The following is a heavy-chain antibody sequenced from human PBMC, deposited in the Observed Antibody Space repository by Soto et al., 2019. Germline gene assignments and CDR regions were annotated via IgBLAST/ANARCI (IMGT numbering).Heavy chain of an antibody. D-gene: IGHD5-12*01. V-gene: IGHV3-30-3*01. CDR3: TRDYKYLGGYDPTYYFDY. Sequence: QVQLVESGGGVVQPGRSLRLSCTASGFTFSSSVMHWVRQAPGKGLEWVAVISYDGVNKYYADSVKGRFTISRDNSKDTVYLQMNSLRAKDTAVYYCTRDYKYLGGYDPTYYFDYWGQGTLGTVSS. CDR2: ISYDGVNK. J-gene: IGHJ4*02. CDR1: GFTFSSSV.